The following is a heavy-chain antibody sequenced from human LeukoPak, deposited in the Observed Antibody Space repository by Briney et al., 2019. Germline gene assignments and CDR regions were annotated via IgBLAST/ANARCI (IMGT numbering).Heavy chain of an antibody. CDR1: GYTFTGYY. Sequence: ASVKVSCKASGYTFTGYYMHWVRQAPGQGLEWTGWINPNSGGTNYAQKFQGRVTMTRDTSISTAYMELSRLTSDDTAVYYCARDQIASPNWELDYWGQGTLVTVSS. D-gene: IGHD1-1*01. J-gene: IGHJ4*02. CDR2: INPNSGGT. V-gene: IGHV1-2*02. CDR3: ARDQIASPNWELDY.